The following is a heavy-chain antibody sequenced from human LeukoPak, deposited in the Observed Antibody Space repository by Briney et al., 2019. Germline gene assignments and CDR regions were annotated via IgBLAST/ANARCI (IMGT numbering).Heavy chain of an antibody. CDR2: ISGHQGNT. V-gene: IGHV1-18*01. Sequence: ASVTVSCQASGYIFTGYGITWVRPAPGQGLEWMGWISGHQGNTKYAQNFQGRVFMTIDTSTSTVYMDLWSLRSGDAAIYFCARSDLGTITAGPFNSWGQGTLVTVSS. J-gene: IGHJ5*02. CDR3: ARSDLGTITAGPFNS. D-gene: IGHD5-24*01. CDR1: GYIFTGYG.